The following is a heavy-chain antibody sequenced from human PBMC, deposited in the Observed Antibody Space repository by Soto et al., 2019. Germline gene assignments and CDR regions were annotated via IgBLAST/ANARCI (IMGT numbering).Heavy chain of an antibody. J-gene: IGHJ4*02. CDR2: IYRTGST. D-gene: IGHD1-7*01. CDR1: GGSFTSNNW. CDR3: ASRDPGTSVDY. Sequence: SETLSLTCAVSGGSFTSNNWWSLFRHPPGQGMEWIGEIYRTGSTNYNPSLKSRVTISLDKSENQFSLKMTSLTAADTAVYYCASRDPGTSVDYWGQGTLVTVSS. V-gene: IGHV4-4*02.